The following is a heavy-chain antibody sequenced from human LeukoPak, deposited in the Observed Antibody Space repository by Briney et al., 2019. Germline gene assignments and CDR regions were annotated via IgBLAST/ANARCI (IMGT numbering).Heavy chain of an antibody. D-gene: IGHD2-8*01. V-gene: IGHV3-74*01. CDR2: INSDGSTT. Sequence: GGSLRLSCAASGFTFSSYGMHWVRQAPGKGLVWVSRINSDGSTTTYADSVKDRFTISRDNAKNTLYLQMNSLRAEDTAVYYCARGYCTNGVCYPHFDYWAQGTLVTVSS. J-gene: IGHJ4*02. CDR3: ARGYCTNGVCYPHFDY. CDR1: GFTFSSYG.